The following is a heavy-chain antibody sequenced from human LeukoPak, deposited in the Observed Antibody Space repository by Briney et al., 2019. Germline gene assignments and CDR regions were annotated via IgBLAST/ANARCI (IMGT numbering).Heavy chain of an antibody. CDR2: IYHSGST. D-gene: IGHD3-22*01. Sequence: SETLSLTCAVSGGSISSGGYSWSWIRQPPGKGLEWIGYIYHSGSTYYNPSLKSRVTISVDRSKNQFSLKLSSVTAADTAVYYCAGDYYDSSGYYFDYWGQGTLVTVSS. CDR1: GGSISSGGYS. V-gene: IGHV4-30-2*01. CDR3: AGDYYDSSGYYFDY. J-gene: IGHJ4*02.